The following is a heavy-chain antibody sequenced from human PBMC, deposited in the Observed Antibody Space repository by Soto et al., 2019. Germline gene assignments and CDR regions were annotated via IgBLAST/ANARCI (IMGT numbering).Heavy chain of an antibody. J-gene: IGHJ2*01. CDR2: IYNSGST. V-gene: IGHV4-61*01. CDR3: ARGYRTSWYWFDL. Sequence: QAQLQESGPGPVKPSETLSLTCTVSGGSVSGGTHYWSWIRQPPGKGLEWIGYIYNSGSTNYNPSNKSRVTISVDTSKNQYSLKLSSVTAADTAVYYCARGYRTSWYWFDLWGRGTLVTVSS. D-gene: IGHD6-13*01. CDR1: GGSVSGGTHY.